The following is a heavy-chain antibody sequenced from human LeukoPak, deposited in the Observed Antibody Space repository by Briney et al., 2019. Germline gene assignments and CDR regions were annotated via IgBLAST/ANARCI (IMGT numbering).Heavy chain of an antibody. J-gene: IGHJ4*02. V-gene: IGHV1-8*01. CDR3: ATRNPHYGDYYIDY. D-gene: IGHD4-17*01. CDR1: GYTFTSYD. Sequence: GASVKVSCKASGYTFTSYDINWVRQATGQGLEWMGWMNPNGGNTGYAQKFQGRVTMTRNTSISTAYMELSSLRSEDTAVYYCATRNPHYGDYYIDYWGPGTLVTVSS. CDR2: MNPNGGNT.